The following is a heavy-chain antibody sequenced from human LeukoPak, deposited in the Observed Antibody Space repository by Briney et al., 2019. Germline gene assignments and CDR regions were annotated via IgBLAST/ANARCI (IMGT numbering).Heavy chain of an antibody. CDR1: GYSFTSYW. CDR2: IYPGDSDT. V-gene: IGHV5-51*01. J-gene: IGHJ5*02. CDR3: ARVLYGAVDPNWFDP. D-gene: IGHD3-10*01. Sequence: GESLQISCQGSGYSFTSYWIGWVRQMPGKGLEWMGIIYPGDSDTRYSPSFQGQVTISADKSISTAYLQWSSLKASDTAMYCCARVLYGAVDPNWFDPWGQGTLVTVSS.